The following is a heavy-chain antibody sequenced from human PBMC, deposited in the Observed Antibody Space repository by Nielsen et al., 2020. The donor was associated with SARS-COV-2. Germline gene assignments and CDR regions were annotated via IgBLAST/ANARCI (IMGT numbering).Heavy chain of an antibody. Sequence: GGSLRLSCAASGFTFSSYWMSWVRQAPGKGLEWVANIKQDGSEKYYVDSVKGRFTISRDNAKNSLYLQMNSLRAEDTAVYYCARDLQYSSGWYGLYYYGMDVWGQGTTVTVSS. CDR3: ARDLQYSSGWYGLYYYGMDV. CDR1: GFTFSSYW. CDR2: IKQDGSEK. D-gene: IGHD6-19*01. J-gene: IGHJ6*02. V-gene: IGHV3-7*01.